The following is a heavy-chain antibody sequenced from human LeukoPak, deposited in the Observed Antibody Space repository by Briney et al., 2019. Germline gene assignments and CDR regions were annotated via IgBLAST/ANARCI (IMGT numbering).Heavy chain of an antibody. J-gene: IGHJ4*02. CDR1: GYTFTSYD. CDR2: MNPNSGNT. V-gene: IGHV1-8*01. D-gene: IGHD6-13*01. CDR3: ARGRRVGPPYSRERAVDC. Sequence: ASVKVSCKASGYTFTSYDINWVRQATGQGLEWMGWMNPNSGNTGYAQKFQGRVTMTRNTSISTAYMELSSLRSEDTAVYYCARGRRVGPPYSRERAVDCWGQGTLVTVSS.